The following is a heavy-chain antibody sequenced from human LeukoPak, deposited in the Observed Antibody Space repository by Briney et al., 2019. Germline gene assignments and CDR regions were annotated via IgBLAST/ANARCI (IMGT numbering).Heavy chain of an antibody. D-gene: IGHD3-16*02. V-gene: IGHV3-74*01. Sequence: PGGSLRLSCAAPGFTFSNYWMHWVRQVPGKGLVWAPRINSDGTFTTYADSVKGRFTISRDNTRNTLYLQMNSLRAEDTAVYYCASLLRGWGQGTLVTVSS. J-gene: IGHJ4*02. CDR2: INSDGTFT. CDR3: ASLLRG. CDR1: GFTFSNYW.